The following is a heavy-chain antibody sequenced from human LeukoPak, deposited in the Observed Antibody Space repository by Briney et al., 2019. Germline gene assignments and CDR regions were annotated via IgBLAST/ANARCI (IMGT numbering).Heavy chain of an antibody. CDR1: GGSINTYY. Sequence: SETLSLTCTVSGGSINTYYWSWIRQPPGKGLEWIGYIYYSGSTNYNPSLKSRVTISVDTSKNQFSLKLRSVTAADTAVYYCARTSDASAVGGDDAFDVWGQGTMVTVSS. V-gene: IGHV4-59*01. CDR3: ARTSDASAVGGDDAFDV. D-gene: IGHD6-13*01. CDR2: IYYSGST. J-gene: IGHJ3*01.